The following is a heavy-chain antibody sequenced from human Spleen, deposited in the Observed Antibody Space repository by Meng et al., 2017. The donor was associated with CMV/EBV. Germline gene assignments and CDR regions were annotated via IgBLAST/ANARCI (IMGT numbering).Heavy chain of an antibody. J-gene: IGHJ1*01. Sequence: GGSLRLSCATSGFDFYTYSMDWVRQAPGRGLEWVASISRSGNYVYYRDSVKGRFTISRDNAKDSLSLQMNGLRAEDTAVYYCARTPLQLWLRPPEYFQHWGQGTLVTVSS. CDR1: GFDFYTYS. CDR2: ISRSGNYV. D-gene: IGHD5-18*01. CDR3: ARTPLQLWLRPPEYFQH. V-gene: IGHV3-21*01.